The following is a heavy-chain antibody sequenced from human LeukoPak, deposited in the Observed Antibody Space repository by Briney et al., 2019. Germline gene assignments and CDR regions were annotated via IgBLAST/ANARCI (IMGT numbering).Heavy chain of an antibody. Sequence: SVKVSCKASGGTFSSHAISWVRQAPGQGLEWMGGIIPIFGTANYAQKFQGRVTITTDESTSTAYMELSSLRSEDTAVYYCASVRGYSYGYFGYFDYWGQGTLVTVSS. CDR3: ASVRGYSYGYFGYFDY. D-gene: IGHD5-18*01. J-gene: IGHJ4*02. CDR1: GGTFSSHA. CDR2: IIPIFGTA. V-gene: IGHV1-69*05.